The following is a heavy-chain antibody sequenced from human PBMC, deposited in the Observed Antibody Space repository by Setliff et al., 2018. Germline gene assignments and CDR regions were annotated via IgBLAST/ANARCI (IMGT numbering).Heavy chain of an antibody. CDR3: ARNWVTAQHYYYGMDV. Sequence: LRLSCAASGFTFSSYWMSWVRQAPGKGLEWVANIKQDGSEKYYVDSVKGRFTISRDNAKNSLYLQMNSLRAEDTAVYYCARNWVTAQHYYYGMDVWGQGTTVTVSS. D-gene: IGHD2-21*02. J-gene: IGHJ6*02. CDR2: IKQDGSEK. V-gene: IGHV3-7*01. CDR1: GFTFSSYW.